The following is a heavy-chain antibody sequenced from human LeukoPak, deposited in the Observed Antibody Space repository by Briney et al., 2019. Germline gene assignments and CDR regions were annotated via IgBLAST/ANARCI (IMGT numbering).Heavy chain of an antibody. D-gene: IGHD3-10*01. Sequence: SVKASCKASGGTFSSYAISWVRQAPGQGLEWMGGIIPIFGTANYAQKFQGRVTITADESTSTAYMELSSLRSEDTAVYYCARGYYYGSGSYYNPPGGYYYYYMDVWGKGTTVTVSS. CDR1: GGTFSSYA. CDR2: IIPIFGTA. V-gene: IGHV1-69*01. CDR3: ARGYYYGSGSYYNPPGGYYYYYMDV. J-gene: IGHJ6*03.